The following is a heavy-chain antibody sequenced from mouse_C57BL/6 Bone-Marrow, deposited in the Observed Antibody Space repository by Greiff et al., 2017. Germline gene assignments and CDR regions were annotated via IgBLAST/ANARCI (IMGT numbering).Heavy chain of an antibody. D-gene: IGHD1-1*01. CDR1: GYTFTSYW. V-gene: IGHV1-55*01. J-gene: IGHJ4*01. Sequence: QVQLQQPGAELVKPGASVKMSCKASGYTFTSYWITWVKQRPGQGLEWIGDIYPGSGSTNYNEKFKSKATLTVDTSSSTAYMQLSSLTSEDSAVYYCANLDYGSSYGGYYYAMDYWGQGTSVTVSS. CDR3: ANLDYGSSYGGYYYAMDY. CDR2: IYPGSGST.